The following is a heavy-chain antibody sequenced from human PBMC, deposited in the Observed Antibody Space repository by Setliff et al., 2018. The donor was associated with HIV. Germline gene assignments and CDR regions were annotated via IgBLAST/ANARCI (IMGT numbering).Heavy chain of an antibody. Sequence: HPGGSLRLSCAASGFTFSSYAMHWVRQAPGKGLEWVAVISYDGSNKYYADSVKGRFTISRDNSKNTLYLQMNSLRVEDTAVYYCAKDVSPGQAIVVVTAKDYWGQGTLVTVSS. CDR1: GFTFSSYA. V-gene: IGHV3-30-3*01. CDR3: AKDVSPGQAIVVVTAKDY. CDR2: ISYDGSNK. D-gene: IGHD2-21*02. J-gene: IGHJ4*02.